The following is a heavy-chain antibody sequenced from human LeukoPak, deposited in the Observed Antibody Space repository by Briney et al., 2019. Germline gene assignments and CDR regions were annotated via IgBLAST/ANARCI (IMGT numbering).Heavy chain of an antibody. CDR3: ASAGRRSIFDTSDYYYYMDV. CDR2: IIPIFGAA. Sequence: VASVKVSCKASGGTFSSYAISWVRQAPGQGLEWMGGIIPIFGAANYAQKFQGRVTITTDESTSTAYMELSSLRSEDTAVYYCASAGRRSIFDTSDYYYYMDVWGKGTTVTVSS. J-gene: IGHJ6*03. CDR1: GGTFSSYA. D-gene: IGHD3-3*01. V-gene: IGHV1-69*05.